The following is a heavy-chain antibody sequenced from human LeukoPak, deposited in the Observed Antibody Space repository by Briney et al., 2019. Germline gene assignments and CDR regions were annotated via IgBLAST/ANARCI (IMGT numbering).Heavy chain of an antibody. D-gene: IGHD3-3*01. CDR1: GFTFSSYW. CDR2: IKQDGSEK. Sequence: GGSLRLSCAASGFTFSSYWMSWVRQAPGKGLEWVANIKQDGSEKYYVDSVKGRFTISRDNAKNSLYLQMNSLRAEDTAVYYCARSQGVFGVVKERAFDIWGQGTMVTVSS. CDR3: ARSQGVFGVVKERAFDI. V-gene: IGHV3-7*01. J-gene: IGHJ3*02.